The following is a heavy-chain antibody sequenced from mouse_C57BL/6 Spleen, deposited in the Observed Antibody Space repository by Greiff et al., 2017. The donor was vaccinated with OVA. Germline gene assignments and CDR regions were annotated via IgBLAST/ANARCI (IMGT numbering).Heavy chain of an antibody. V-gene: IGHV1-55*01. Sequence: QVQLQQPGAELVKPGASVKMSCKASGYTFTSYWITWVKQRPGQGLEWIGDIYPGSGSTNYNEKFKSKATLTVDTSSSTAYMQLSSLTSEDSAVYYCATPYYSNYEWYFDVWGTGTTVTVSS. CDR1: GYTFTSYW. CDR2: IYPGSGST. J-gene: IGHJ1*03. CDR3: ATPYYSNYEWYFDV. D-gene: IGHD2-5*01.